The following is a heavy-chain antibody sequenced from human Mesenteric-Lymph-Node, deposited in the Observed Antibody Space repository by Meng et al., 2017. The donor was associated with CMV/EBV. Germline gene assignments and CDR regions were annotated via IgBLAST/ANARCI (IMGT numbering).Heavy chain of an antibody. CDR3: ARTVYSGSLQGYYYYYCMDV. D-gene: IGHD1-26*01. Sequence: SVTLSCQASGGTFSSYAISWVRQAPGQGLEWMGRLIPILGIANYAQKFQGRVTITADKSTSTAYMELRSMRSDDTAVYYCARTVYSGSLQGYYYYYCMDVWGQGTTVTVSS. CDR1: GGTFSSYA. CDR2: LIPILGIA. V-gene: IGHV1-69*10. J-gene: IGHJ6*02.